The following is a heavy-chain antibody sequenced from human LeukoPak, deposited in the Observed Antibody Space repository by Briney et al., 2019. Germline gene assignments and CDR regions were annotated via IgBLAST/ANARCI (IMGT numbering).Heavy chain of an antibody. D-gene: IGHD5-24*01. CDR1: GGSISSGSYY. CDR2: IYTSGST. J-gene: IGHJ4*02. V-gene: IGHV4-61*02. CDR3: ARAFRRDSYPYYFDY. Sequence: SQTLSLTCTVSGGSISSGSYYWSWIRQPAGKGLEWIGRIYTSGSTNYNPSLKSRVTISVDTSKNQFSLKLSSVTAADTAVYYCARAFRRDSYPYYFDYWGQGTLVTVSS.